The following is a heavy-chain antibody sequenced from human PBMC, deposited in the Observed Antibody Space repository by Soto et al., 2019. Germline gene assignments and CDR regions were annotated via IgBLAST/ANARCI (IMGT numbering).Heavy chain of an antibody. CDR1: GFTFSSYS. V-gene: IGHV3-23*01. J-gene: IGHJ4*02. CDR2: FRSSGDGGTT. CDR3: VREGHYYFHY. Sequence: GGSLRLSCAASGFTFSSYSMSWVRQAPGKGLEWVSGFRSSGDGGTTYYADSVKGRFTISRDDAKNSVYLQMSSLRPEDMAVYKCVREGHYYFHYWGQGAMVTVYS.